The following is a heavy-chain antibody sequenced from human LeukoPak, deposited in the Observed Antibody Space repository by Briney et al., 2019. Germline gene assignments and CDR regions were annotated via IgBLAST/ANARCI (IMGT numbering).Heavy chain of an antibody. J-gene: IGHJ3*02. CDR2: ISGSGGST. D-gene: IGHD3-22*01. Sequence: PGGSLRLSCAASGFTFDDYGMSWVRQAPGKGLEWVSAISGSGGSTYYADSVKGRFTISRDNSKNTLYLQMNSLRAEDTAVYYCAKGAHGPYYYDSSGYSGGAFDIWGQGTMVTVSS. CDR3: AKGAHGPYYYDSSGYSGGAFDI. CDR1: GFTFDDYG. V-gene: IGHV3-23*01.